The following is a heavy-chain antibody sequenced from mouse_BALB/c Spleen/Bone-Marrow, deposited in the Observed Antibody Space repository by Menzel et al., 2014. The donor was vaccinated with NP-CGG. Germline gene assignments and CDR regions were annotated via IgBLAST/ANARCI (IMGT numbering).Heavy chain of an antibody. D-gene: IGHD2-4*01. CDR2: ISSGNGYI. CDR3: KRWDYDGDFDY. J-gene: IGHJ2*01. CDR1: GYTFPDHA. V-gene: IGHV1S53*03. Sequence: VHLVESDTELVKPGASVKISCKASGYTFPDHAIHWVKQRPEQGLEWIGYISSGNGYIKYNEKFKGKALTADKSSSTAYMQFNSLTSEDSAVYFCKRWDYDGDFDYWGQGTTLTVSS.